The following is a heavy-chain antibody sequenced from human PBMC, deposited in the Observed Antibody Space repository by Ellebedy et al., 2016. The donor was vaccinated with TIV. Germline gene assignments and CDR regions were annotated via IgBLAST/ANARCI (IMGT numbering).Heavy chain of an antibody. Sequence: SVKVSCKASGGTFSSYAISWVRQAPGQGLEWMGGIIPIFGTANYAQKFQGRVTITADDSTSTAYMELSSLRSEDTAVYYCARVTDTAMATLDYWGQGTLVTVSS. CDR1: GGTFSSYA. J-gene: IGHJ4*02. CDR3: ARVTDTAMATLDY. CDR2: IIPIFGTA. D-gene: IGHD5-18*01. V-gene: IGHV1-69*13.